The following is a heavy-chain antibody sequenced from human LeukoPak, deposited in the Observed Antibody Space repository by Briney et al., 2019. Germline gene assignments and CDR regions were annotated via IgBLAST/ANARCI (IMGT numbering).Heavy chain of an antibody. CDR2: MNPNSGNA. Sequence: ASVKVSCKASGYAFTSYDINWVRQATGQGLEWMGWMNPNSGNADSAQKFQGRVTMTRNTSISTAYMELSSLRSEDTAVYYCARGLSRYYGSGTSPRMDVWGQGTTVTVSS. V-gene: IGHV1-8*01. J-gene: IGHJ6*02. CDR1: GYAFTSYD. CDR3: ARGLSRYYGSGTSPRMDV. D-gene: IGHD3-10*01.